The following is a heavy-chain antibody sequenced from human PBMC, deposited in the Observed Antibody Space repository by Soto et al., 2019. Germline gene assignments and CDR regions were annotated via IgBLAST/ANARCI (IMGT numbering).Heavy chain of an antibody. CDR3: ARDGGRDGYNYYDY. D-gene: IGHD5-12*01. CDR1: GGSISSGGYS. CDR2: IYHSGST. J-gene: IGHJ4*02. V-gene: IGHV4-30-2*01. Sequence: QLQLQESGSGLVKPSQTLSLTCAVSGGSISSGGYSWSWIRQPPGKGLEWIGYIYHSGSTYYNPSLKSRVTISVDRSKNQFPLKLSSVTAADTAVYYCARDGGRDGYNYYDYWGQGTLVTVSS.